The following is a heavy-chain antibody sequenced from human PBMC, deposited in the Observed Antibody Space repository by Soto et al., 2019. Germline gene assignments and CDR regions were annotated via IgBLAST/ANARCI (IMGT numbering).Heavy chain of an antibody. V-gene: IGHV3-21*01. Sequence: KPGGSLRLSCAASGFTFTRYSMNWVRQAPGKGLEWVSSISSTTNYIYYADSMKGRFTVSRDNAKNSVYLEMNSLSAEDTALYYCARESEDLTSNFDYWGQGTLVTVPS. CDR1: GFTFTRYS. CDR3: ARESEDLTSNFDY. J-gene: IGHJ4*02. CDR2: ISSTTNYI.